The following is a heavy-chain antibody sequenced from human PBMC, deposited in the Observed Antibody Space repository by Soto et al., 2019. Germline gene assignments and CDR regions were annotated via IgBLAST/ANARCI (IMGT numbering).Heavy chain of an antibody. CDR2: ISAYNGNT. CDR1: GYTFTSYG. D-gene: IGHD2-15*01. CDR3: ARFGYCSGGSCYRRNWFDP. V-gene: IGHV1-18*01. J-gene: IGHJ5*02. Sequence: ASVKVSCKASGYTFTSYGISWVRQAPGQGLELMGWISAYNGNTNYAQKLQGRVTMTTDTSTSTAYMELRSLRSDDTAVYYCARFGYCSGGSCYRRNWFDPWGQGTLVTVSS.